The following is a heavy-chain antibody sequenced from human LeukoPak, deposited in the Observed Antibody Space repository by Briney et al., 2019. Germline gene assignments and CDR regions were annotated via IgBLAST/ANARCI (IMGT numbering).Heavy chain of an antibody. J-gene: IGHJ4*02. CDR2: IQYDESKK. D-gene: IGHD3/OR15-3a*01. CDR3: AKRRRPLEGLFDY. V-gene: IGHV3-30*02. CDR1: GFTFSTYG. Sequence: GRSLRLSCAASGFTFSTYGMHWVRQAPGKGLEWVAFIQYDESKKYYADSVKGRFTISRDNSKNTLYLQMNSLRAEDTAVYYCAKRRRPLEGLFDYWGQGTLVTVSS.